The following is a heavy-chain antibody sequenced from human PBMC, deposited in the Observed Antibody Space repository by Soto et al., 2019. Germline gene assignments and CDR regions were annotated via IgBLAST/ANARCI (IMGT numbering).Heavy chain of an antibody. Sequence: QVQLVESGGGVVQPGRSLRLCCAASGFTFSSYGMHWVRQAPGKGLEWVAVIWYDGSNKYYADSVKGRFTIYRDNSKNTLYLQLNSLSAEDTAVDYCALDWSYCSCTSCYGAGDYGMDVWGQGTKVTVSS. V-gene: IGHV3-33*01. CDR2: IWYDGSNK. CDR3: ALDWSYCSCTSCYGAGDYGMDV. CDR1: GFTFSSYG. J-gene: IGHJ6*02. D-gene: IGHD2-2*01.